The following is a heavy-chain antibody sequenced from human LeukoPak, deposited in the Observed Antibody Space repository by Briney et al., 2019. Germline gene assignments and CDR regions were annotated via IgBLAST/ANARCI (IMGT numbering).Heavy chain of an antibody. CDR2: IFYSGST. Sequence: SETLSLTCTVSGGSISTSSYYWGWVRQPPGKGLEWIGNIFYSGSTYYSPSLKSRVTISLDTSRNQFSLKLSSVTAADTAVYYCARYMVRGVIRGSSDYWGQGTLVTVSS. CDR3: ARYMVRGVIRGSSDY. CDR1: GGSISTSSYY. V-gene: IGHV4-39*07. J-gene: IGHJ4*02. D-gene: IGHD3-10*01.